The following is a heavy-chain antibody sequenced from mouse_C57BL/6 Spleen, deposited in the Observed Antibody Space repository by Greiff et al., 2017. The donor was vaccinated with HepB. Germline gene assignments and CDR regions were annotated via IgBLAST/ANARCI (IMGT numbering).Heavy chain of an antibody. J-gene: IGHJ4*01. Sequence: VQLQQSGAELVKPGASVKISCKASGYAFSSYWMNWVKQRPGKGLEWIGQIYPGDGDTNYNGKFKGKATLTADKSSSTAYMQLSSLTSEDSAVYFCVSQGDYDYDDYAIDYWGQGTPVTVSS. CDR2: IYPGDGDT. D-gene: IGHD2-4*01. CDR1: GYAFSSYW. CDR3: VSQGDYDYDDYAIDY. V-gene: IGHV1-80*01.